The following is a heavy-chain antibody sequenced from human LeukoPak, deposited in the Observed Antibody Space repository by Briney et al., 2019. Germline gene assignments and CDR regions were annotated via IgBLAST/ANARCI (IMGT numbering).Heavy chain of an antibody. CDR2: IFRGGNT. Sequence: TGGSLRLSCAASGFTVSSNYMTWVRQAPGKGLEWVSIIFRGGNTYYADSVKGRSTISRDNSKNTLYLQMNSLRFQDTAMYYCARVTLIAAAIDAFDIWGRGTMVTVSS. D-gene: IGHD2-15*01. CDR3: ARVTLIAAAIDAFDI. J-gene: IGHJ3*02. V-gene: IGHV3-53*01. CDR1: GFTVSSNY.